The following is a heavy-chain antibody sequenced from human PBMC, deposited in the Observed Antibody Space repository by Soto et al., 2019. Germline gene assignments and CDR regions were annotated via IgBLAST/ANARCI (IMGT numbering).Heavy chain of an antibody. CDR3: ARGRTTSAFSAMDV. CDR1: GFTFSNNA. D-gene: IGHD1-1*01. J-gene: IGHJ6*02. CDR2: ISYDGSNK. V-gene: IGHV3-30-3*01. Sequence: QVQLVESGGGVVQPGRSLRLSCAASGFTFSNNATDWVRQAPGKGLEWVAVISYDGSNKYIAESVKGRFTISRDNSKNTLFLQMNSLRAEDTAVYYCARGRTTSAFSAMDVWGQGTTVTVSS.